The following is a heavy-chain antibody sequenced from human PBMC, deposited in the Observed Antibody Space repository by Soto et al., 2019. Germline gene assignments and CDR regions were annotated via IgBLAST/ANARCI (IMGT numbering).Heavy chain of an antibody. V-gene: IGHV1-2*02. CDR3: ARQLAYCGGDCYTEPIDY. Sequence: ASVTVSCKASGYTFLAYYVFWVRQAPGHGLEWMGWINPKTGDTNYAQNFQGRVTMTRDTSVTTAYMELSRLTSDDTALYYCARQLAYCGGDCYTEPIDYWGQGTPVTVSS. J-gene: IGHJ4*02. D-gene: IGHD2-21*02. CDR2: INPKTGDT. CDR1: GYTFLAYY.